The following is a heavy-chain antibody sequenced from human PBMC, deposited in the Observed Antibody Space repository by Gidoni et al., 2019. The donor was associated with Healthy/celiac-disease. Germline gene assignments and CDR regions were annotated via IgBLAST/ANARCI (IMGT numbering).Heavy chain of an antibody. J-gene: IGHJ4*02. CDR1: GFTFSSYA. CDR2: ISGSGGST. D-gene: IGHD6-13*01. V-gene: IGHV3-23*01. Sequence: VQLLESGGGLVQPGGSLRLSCAASGFTFSSYAMSWVRQAPGKGLEWVSAISGSGGSTYYADAVNGRFTISRDNPKNTLYLQMNSLRAEDTAVYYCAKDRGVTIAAATFDYWGQGTLVTVSS. CDR3: AKDRGVTIAAATFDY.